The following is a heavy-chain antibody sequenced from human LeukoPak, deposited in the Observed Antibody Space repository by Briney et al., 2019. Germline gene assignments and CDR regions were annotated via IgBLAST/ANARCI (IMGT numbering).Heavy chain of an antibody. Sequence: GGSLRLSCAPSGFTFDDYAMHWVRPAPGKGLEWVSSTIREGARTSYADSVVGRFTISRAKSNSSLYRQMIRLRAEGTALYECAKEIVTAGYSITDYWGERTLGTVS. V-gene: IGHV3-43D*03. CDR2: TIREGART. J-gene: IGHJ4*02. CDR3: AKEIVTAGYSITDY. D-gene: IGHD6-13*01. CDR1: GFTFDDYA.